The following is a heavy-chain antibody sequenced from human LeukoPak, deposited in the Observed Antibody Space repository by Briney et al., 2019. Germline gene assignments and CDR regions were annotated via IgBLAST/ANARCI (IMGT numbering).Heavy chain of an antibody. D-gene: IGHD2-8*01. CDR3: ATRCTNGVCPFDY. CDR2: INSDGGST. V-gene: IGHV3-74*01. J-gene: IGHJ4*02. Sequence: GGSLRLSCAASGFTFSSYWMHWVRQAPGKGLVWVSRINSDGGSTSYADSVKGRFTISRDNAKNTLYLQMNSLRAEDTAVYYCATRCTNGVCPFDYWGQGTLVTVSS. CDR1: GFTFSSYW.